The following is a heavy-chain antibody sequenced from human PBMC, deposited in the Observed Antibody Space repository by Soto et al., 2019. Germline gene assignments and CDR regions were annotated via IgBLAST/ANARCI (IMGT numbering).Heavy chain of an antibody. V-gene: IGHV4-4*07. CDR2: GYSSGGT. CDR3: ARGQRFSEWFDT. J-gene: IGHJ5*02. D-gene: IGHD3-3*01. CDR1: SGSTSSSN. Sequence: XQILSLPWTVASGSTSSSNWTWIRQPAGKGLEWIGRGYSSGGTHYNPCLKSRVTISLDTSKNQFSLRLLSVTDADTAVYYCARGQRFSEWFDTWGQGTLVTVSS.